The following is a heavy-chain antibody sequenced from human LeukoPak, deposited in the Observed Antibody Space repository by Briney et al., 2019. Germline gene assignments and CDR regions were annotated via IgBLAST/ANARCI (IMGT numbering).Heavy chain of an antibody. J-gene: IGHJ6*03. CDR3: ARNGGNLYYYYYYMDV. D-gene: IGHD4-23*01. CDR2: IYYSGST. CDR1: GGSISSYY. V-gene: IGHV4-59*01. Sequence: SETLSLTCTVSGGSISSYYWSWIRQPPGKGLEWIGYIYYSGSTNYNPSLKSRVTISVDTSKNQFSLKLSSVTAADTAVYYCARNGGNLYYYYYYMDVWGKGTTVTVSS.